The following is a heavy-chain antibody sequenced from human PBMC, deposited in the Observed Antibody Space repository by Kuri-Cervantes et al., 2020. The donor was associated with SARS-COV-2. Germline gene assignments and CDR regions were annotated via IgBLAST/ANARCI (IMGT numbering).Heavy chain of an antibody. J-gene: IGHJ3*02. Sequence: GESLKISCAASGFTFSSCAMSWVRQAPGKGLEWVSAISGSGGSTYYADSVKGRFTISRDNAKNSLYLQMNSLRAEDTAVYYCARARFDAFDIWGQGTMVTVSS. CDR1: GFTFSSCA. V-gene: IGHV3-23*01. CDR2: ISGSGGST. CDR3: ARARFDAFDI. D-gene: IGHD4-17*01.